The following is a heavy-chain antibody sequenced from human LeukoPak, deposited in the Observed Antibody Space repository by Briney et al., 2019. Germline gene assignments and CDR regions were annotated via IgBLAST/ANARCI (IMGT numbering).Heavy chain of an antibody. CDR1: GFTFSSYA. V-gene: IGHV4-59*05. Sequence: GSLRLSCAASGFTFSSYAMSWVRQAPGKGLEWIGSIYYSGSTYYNPSLKSRVTISVDTSKNQFSLKLSSVTAADTAVYYCAKYNWNYVRNFDYWGQGTLVTVSS. CDR3: AKYNWNYVRNFDY. CDR2: IYYSGST. J-gene: IGHJ4*02. D-gene: IGHD1-7*01.